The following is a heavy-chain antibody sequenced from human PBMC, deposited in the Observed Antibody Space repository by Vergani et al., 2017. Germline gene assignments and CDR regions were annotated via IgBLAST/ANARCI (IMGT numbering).Heavy chain of an antibody. CDR1: GYSFTSSW. CDR3: ARHAPRIGNWNLDY. V-gene: IGHV5-10-1*03. CDR2: IDPSDSYT. Sequence: EVQLVQSGAEVKRPGGSRRISCKGSGYSFTSSWISWLRQLPGKGLEWMGRIDPSDSYTNYSPSFQGHVTISADKSISTAYLQWSSLKASDTAMYYCARHAPRIGNWNLDYWGQGTLVTVSS. J-gene: IGHJ4*02. D-gene: IGHD1-20*01.